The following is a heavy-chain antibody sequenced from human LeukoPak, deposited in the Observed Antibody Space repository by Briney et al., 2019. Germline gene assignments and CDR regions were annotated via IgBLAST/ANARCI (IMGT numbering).Heavy chain of an antibody. V-gene: IGHV1-46*01. J-gene: IGHJ6*03. CDR3: ARGIWSATRASYYMDV. D-gene: IGHD3-3*01. CDR1: GYTFTSYY. CDR2: INPSGGST. Sequence: ASVKVSCKASGYTFTSYYMHWVRQAPGQGLEWMGIINPSGGSTSYAQKFQGRVTISRDTSASTAYMEFSSLTSEDMAVYFCARGIWSATRASYYMDVWGKGTTVTVSS.